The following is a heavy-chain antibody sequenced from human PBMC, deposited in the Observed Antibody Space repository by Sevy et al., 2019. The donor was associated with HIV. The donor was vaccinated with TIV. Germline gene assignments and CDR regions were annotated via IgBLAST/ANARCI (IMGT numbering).Heavy chain of an antibody. J-gene: IGHJ5*02. CDR2: IYWDDDK. D-gene: IGHD6-6*01. V-gene: IGHV2-5*02. CDR1: GFSLSTSGVG. Sequence: SGPTLVNPTQTLTLTCTFSGFSLSTSGVGVGWIRQPPGKALEWLALIYWDDDKRYSPSLKSRLTITKDTSKNQVVLTMTNMDPVDTATYYCAHRSLAVLSGTLDNNWFDPWGQGTLVTVSS. CDR3: AHRSLAVLSGTLDNNWFDP.